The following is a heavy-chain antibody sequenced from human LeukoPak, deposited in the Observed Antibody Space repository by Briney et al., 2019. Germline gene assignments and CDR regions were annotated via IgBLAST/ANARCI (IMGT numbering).Heavy chain of an antibody. V-gene: IGHV3-30*18. CDR1: GFTFSSYG. D-gene: IGHD4-17*01. CDR2: ISYDGSNK. CDR3: AKGEDYGDYRLGY. Sequence: GGSLRLSCAASGFTFSSYGMHWVRRAPGKGLEWVAVISYDGSNKYYADSVKGRFTISRDNSKNTLYLQMNSLRAEDTAVYYCAKGEDYGDYRLGYWGQGTLVTVSS. J-gene: IGHJ4*02.